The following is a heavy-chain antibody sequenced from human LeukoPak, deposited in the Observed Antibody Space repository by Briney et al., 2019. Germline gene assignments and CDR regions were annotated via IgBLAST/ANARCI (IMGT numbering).Heavy chain of an antibody. J-gene: IGHJ4*02. CDR1: GYTFTDYY. Sequence: GASVKVSCKASGYTFTDYYMHWVRQAPGQGLEWMGWINPKSGDTRYAQKFQGRVTMTRDSSITTAYMDLSSLRSDDTAVYYCAREWGYYAFWGQGTLVTVSS. D-gene: IGHD2-2*01. CDR2: INPKSGDT. CDR3: AREWGYYAF. V-gene: IGHV1-2*02.